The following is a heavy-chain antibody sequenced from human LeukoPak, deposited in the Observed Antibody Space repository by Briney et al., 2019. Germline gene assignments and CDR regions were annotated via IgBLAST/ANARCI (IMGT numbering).Heavy chain of an antibody. CDR3: AKDAPPSALRYFDWPPGYFFDY. D-gene: IGHD3-9*01. CDR2: ISTSEDKT. Sequence: SGGSLRLSCATSGFNFKFYAMSWVRQAPGKGLEWVSGISTSEDKTYYADSVKGRFTISRDNSKNTLYLQINSLRAEDTAIYYCAKDAPPSALRYFDWPPGYFFDYWGQGTLVSVSS. CDR1: GFNFKFYA. V-gene: IGHV3-23*01. J-gene: IGHJ4*02.